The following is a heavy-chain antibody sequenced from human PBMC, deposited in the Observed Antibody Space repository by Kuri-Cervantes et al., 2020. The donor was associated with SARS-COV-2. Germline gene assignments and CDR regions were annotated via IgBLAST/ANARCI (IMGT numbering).Heavy chain of an antibody. CDR1: GGSFSVYY. J-gene: IGHJ2*01. D-gene: IGHD3-22*01. Sequence: SQTLSLTCAVYGGSFSVYYWSWIRQPPGKGLEWIGEINHSGSTKYNPSLKSRVTISVDTSKNQFSLKLSSVTAADTAVYFCASGTQEDYYYDSSGYYWYFDLWGRGTLVTVSS. V-gene: IGHV4-34*01. CDR3: ASGTQEDYYYDSSGYYWYFDL. CDR2: INHSGST.